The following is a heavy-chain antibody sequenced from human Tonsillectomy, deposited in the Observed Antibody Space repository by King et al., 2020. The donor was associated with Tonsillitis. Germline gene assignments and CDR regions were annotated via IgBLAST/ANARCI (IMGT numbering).Heavy chain of an antibody. CDR3: ARVLGYCSGGSCHYWGYFDY. CDR1: GFTFSSYT. CDR2: ISSSSSYI. J-gene: IGHJ4*02. V-gene: IGHV3-21*01. D-gene: IGHD2-15*01. Sequence: VQLVESGGGLVKPGGSLRLSCAASGFTFSSYTMNWVRQAPGKGLEWVSSISSSSSYIYYADSMKGRFTISRDNAKNSLYLQMNSLRAEDTAVHYCARVLGYCSGGSCHYWGYFDYWGQGTLVTVSS.